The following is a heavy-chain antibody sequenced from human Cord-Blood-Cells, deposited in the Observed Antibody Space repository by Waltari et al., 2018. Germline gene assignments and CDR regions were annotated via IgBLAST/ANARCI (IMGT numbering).Heavy chain of an antibody. D-gene: IGHD7-27*01. V-gene: IGHV4-38-2*02. J-gene: IGHJ3*02. CDR1: GYSISSGYY. CDR2: IYHSGST. Sequence: QVQLQESGPGLVKPSETLSLTCTVSGYSISSGYYWGWIRQPPGKGLEWIGSIYHSGSTYYNPSPKSRVTISVDTSKNQFSLKLSSVTAADTAVYYCATDPPNWGPRGAFDIWGQGTMVTVSS. CDR3: ATDPPNWGPRGAFDI.